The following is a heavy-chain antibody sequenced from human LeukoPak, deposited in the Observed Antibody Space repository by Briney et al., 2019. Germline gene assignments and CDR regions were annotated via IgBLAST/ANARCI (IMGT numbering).Heavy chain of an antibody. CDR1: GFTFSHYS. Sequence: PGGSLRLSCAASGFTFSHYSMNWVRQAPGKGLEWVSYISSSSTIIYYADSVKGRFTISRDNAKNSLYLQMNSLRAEDTAVYYCARDPDSSGYYYFDYWGQGTLVTVSS. CDR2: ISSSSTII. J-gene: IGHJ4*02. CDR3: ARDPDSSGYYYFDY. V-gene: IGHV3-48*01. D-gene: IGHD3-22*01.